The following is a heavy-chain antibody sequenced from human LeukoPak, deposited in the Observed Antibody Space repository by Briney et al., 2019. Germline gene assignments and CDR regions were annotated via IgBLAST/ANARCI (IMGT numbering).Heavy chain of an antibody. J-gene: IGHJ6*03. CDR1: GGSISSSSYY. CDR2: IYTSGST. Sequence: PSETLSLTCTVSGGSISSSSYYWGWIRQPPGKGLEWIGRIYTSGSTNYNPSLKSRVTMSVDTSNNDFSLKLSSVTAADTAVYYCARDPRDGYNSGRVGHSYMDAWGKGTTVTISS. D-gene: IGHD5-24*01. V-gene: IGHV4-39*07. CDR3: ARDPRDGYNSGRVGHSYMDA.